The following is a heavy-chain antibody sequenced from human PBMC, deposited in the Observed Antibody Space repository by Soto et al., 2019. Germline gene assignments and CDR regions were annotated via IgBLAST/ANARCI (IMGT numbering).Heavy chain of an antibody. Sequence: ASVKVSCKASGYKFTTYFIHWVRQAPGQGLEWMGMIHPSGDTGYAQKFRGRVTMTIDTSTTTASMELRNLTSEDTAVYFSVRGYCTTSPCSGGFQFWGQGTLVTVSS. CDR2: IHPSGDT. CDR1: GYKFTTYF. CDR3: VRGYCTTSPCSGGFQF. D-gene: IGHD2-15*01. V-gene: IGHV1-46*01. J-gene: IGHJ1*01.